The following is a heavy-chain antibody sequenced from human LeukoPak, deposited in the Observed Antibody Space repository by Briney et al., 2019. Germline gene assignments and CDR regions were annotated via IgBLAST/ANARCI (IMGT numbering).Heavy chain of an antibody. J-gene: IGHJ4*02. V-gene: IGHV1-2*02. CDR3: ASYDSSGYCIDY. CDR1: GYTFTGYY. Sequence: ASVKVSCKASGYTFTGYYMHWVRQAPGQGLEWMGWINPNSGGTNYAQKFQCRVTMTRDTSISTAYMELSRLRSDDTAVYYCASYDSSGYCIDYWGQGTLVTVSS. CDR2: INPNSGGT. D-gene: IGHD3-22*01.